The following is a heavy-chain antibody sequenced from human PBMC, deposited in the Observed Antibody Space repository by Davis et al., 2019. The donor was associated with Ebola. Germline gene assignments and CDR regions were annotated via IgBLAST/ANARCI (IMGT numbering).Heavy chain of an antibody. D-gene: IGHD3-3*01. CDR1: GFTVSSNY. J-gene: IGHJ6*02. Sequence: GESLKISCAASGFTVSSNYMSWVRQAPGKGLEWVSVIYSGGSTYYADSVKGRFTISRDNSKNTLYLQMNSLRAEDTAVYYCARTDDFWSGALNYYYYYGMDVWGQGTTVTVSS. CDR2: IYSGGST. CDR3: ARTDDFWSGALNYYYYYGMDV. V-gene: IGHV3-53*01.